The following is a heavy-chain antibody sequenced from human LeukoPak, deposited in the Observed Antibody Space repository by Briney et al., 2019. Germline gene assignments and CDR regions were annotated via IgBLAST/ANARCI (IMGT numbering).Heavy chain of an antibody. CDR1: GFTFSNAW. CDR3: TTEWLELRHWMDV. D-gene: IGHD1-7*01. V-gene: IGHV3-15*01. J-gene: IGHJ6*04. Sequence: PGGSLRLSCAASGFTFSNAWMSWVGQAPGQGRHWVGLIKSKTDGGTTDYAAPVKGRFTISRDDSKNTLYLQMNSLKTEDTAVYYCTTEWLELRHWMDVWGKGTTVTVSS. CDR2: IKSKTDGGTT.